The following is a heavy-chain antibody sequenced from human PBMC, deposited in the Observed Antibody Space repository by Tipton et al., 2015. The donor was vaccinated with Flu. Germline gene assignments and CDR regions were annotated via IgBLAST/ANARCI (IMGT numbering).Heavy chain of an antibody. J-gene: IGHJ6*02. D-gene: IGHD2/OR15-2a*01. Sequence: SLRLSCAASGSSLSYSWVHWVRQAPGKGLEWVGRSRHKADGYTTQYAASVKGRFTISRDDSKNSLYLQMNSLKSEDTAVYYCARDPFLGVWGQGTTVTVSS. CDR2: SRHKADGYTT. V-gene: IGHV3-72*01. CDR3: ARDPFLGV. CDR1: GSSLSYSW.